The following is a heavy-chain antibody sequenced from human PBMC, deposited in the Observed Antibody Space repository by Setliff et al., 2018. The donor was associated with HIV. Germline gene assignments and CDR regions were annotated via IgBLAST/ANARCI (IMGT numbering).Heavy chain of an antibody. CDR2: INPHTGVT. CDR1: GYIFIRYY. J-gene: IGHJ6*02. CDR3: ARDVRGGFEEWFSTLDDGMDV. D-gene: IGHD3-3*01. Sequence: ASVKVSCKTSGYIFIRYYIFWVRQAPGQGLEWMGNINPHTGVTRYAEKFQGRVTMTRDTSISTIYMELSRLRSDDTAVYYCARDVRGGFEEWFSTLDDGMDVWGQGTTVTVS. V-gene: IGHV1-2*02.